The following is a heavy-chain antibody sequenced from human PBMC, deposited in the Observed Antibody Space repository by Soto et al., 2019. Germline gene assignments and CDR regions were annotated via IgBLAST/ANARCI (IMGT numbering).Heavy chain of an antibody. V-gene: IGHV4-59*01. D-gene: IGHD3-22*01. CDR2: IYYSGST. Sequence: SETLSLTCTVSGGSISSYYWSWIRQPPGKGLEWIGYIYYSGSTNYNPSLKSRVTISVDTSKNQFSLKLSSVTAADTAVYYCARGLGLPRNYYDSSGYYPDAFDIWGQGTMVTVSS. J-gene: IGHJ3*02. CDR3: ARGLGLPRNYYDSSGYYPDAFDI. CDR1: GGSISSYY.